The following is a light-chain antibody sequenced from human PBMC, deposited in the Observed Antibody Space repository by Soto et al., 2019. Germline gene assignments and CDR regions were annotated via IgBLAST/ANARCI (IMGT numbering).Light chain of an antibody. CDR1: SSDVGGYNY. CDR3: CSFAGSFILL. CDR2: DVS. Sequence: QSALTQPRSVSGSPGQSVTISCTGTSSDVGGYNYVTWYQQHPDKAPKLMIYDVSKRPSGVPDRFSGSKSGNTASLTISGLQAEDEADYYCCSFAGSFILLFGGWTKLNVL. V-gene: IGLV2-11*01. J-gene: IGLJ2*01.